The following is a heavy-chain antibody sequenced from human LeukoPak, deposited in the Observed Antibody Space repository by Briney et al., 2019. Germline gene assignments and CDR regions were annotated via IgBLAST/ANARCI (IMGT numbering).Heavy chain of an antibody. CDR3: ARQYGLDY. D-gene: IGHD2/OR15-2a*01. CDR1: GFSFSSYN. Sequence: GGSLRLSCAASGFSFSSYNMNWVRQTPGKGLEWVSSITSSSTYTFYADSVKGRFTISRDNAKNSLYLQMNSLRAEDTAVYYCARQYGLDYWGQGTLVTVSS. V-gene: IGHV3-21*01. J-gene: IGHJ4*02. CDR2: ITSSSTYT.